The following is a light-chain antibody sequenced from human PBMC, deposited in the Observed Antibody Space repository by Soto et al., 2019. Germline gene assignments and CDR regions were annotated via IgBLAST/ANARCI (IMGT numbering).Light chain of an antibody. CDR3: QQFNSYPIT. Sequence: ETMMAQSPDTLSVSLGERATLSCRASQSLRSSLAWYQQKPGQAPRLLIYGASTRATGIPARFSGSGSGTEFTLTISSLQPEDFATYYCQQFNSYPITFGQGTRLEIK. V-gene: IGKV3-15*01. CDR1: QSLRSS. CDR2: GAS. J-gene: IGKJ5*01.